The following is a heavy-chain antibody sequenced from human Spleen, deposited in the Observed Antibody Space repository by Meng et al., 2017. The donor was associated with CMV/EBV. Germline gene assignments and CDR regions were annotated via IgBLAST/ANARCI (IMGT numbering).Heavy chain of an antibody. CDR3: ARRRVGVVIIRAYFDY. CDR1: GGSFSGYY. D-gene: IGHD3-3*01. J-gene: IGHJ4*02. CDR2: INHSGST. Sequence: GSLRLSCAVYGGSFSGYYWSWIRQPPGKGLEWIGEINHSGSTNYNPSLKSRVTISVDTSENQFSLKLSSVTAADTAVYYCARRRVGVVIIRAYFDYWGQGTLVTVSS. V-gene: IGHV4-34*01.